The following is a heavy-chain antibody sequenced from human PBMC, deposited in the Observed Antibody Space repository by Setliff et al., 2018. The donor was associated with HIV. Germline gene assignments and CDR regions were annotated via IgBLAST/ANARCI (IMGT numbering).Heavy chain of an antibody. CDR1: GGSISSGSYY. J-gene: IGHJ4*02. CDR3: ARGESYCGTDCYWSSFDY. D-gene: IGHD2-21*02. CDR2: IYTSGST. Sequence: SETLSLTCTVSGGSISSGSYYWSWIRQPAGKGLEWIGHIYTSGSTNYNPSLRSRVTISVDTSKNHFSLRLSSVTAADTAVYYCARGESYCGTDCYWSSFDYWGQGILVTVSS. V-gene: IGHV4-61*09.